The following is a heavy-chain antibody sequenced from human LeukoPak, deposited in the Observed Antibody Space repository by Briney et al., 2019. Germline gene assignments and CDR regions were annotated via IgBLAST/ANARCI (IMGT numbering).Heavy chain of an antibody. Sequence: ASVKVSCKASGYTFIDYYIQWVRQAPGQGLEWMGRLNPNRGDTEYAEKFQGRVTMTGDTSIFTAYMELSGLRSDDTAVYYCARGPRGSYGMAVWGQGTTVTVSS. J-gene: IGHJ6*02. V-gene: IGHV1-2*06. D-gene: IGHD3-10*01. CDR1: GYTFIDYY. CDR3: ARGPRGSYGMAV. CDR2: LNPNRGDT.